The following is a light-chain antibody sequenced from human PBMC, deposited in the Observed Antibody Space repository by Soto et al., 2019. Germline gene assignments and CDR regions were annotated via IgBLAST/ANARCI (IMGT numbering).Light chain of an antibody. Sequence: QSVLARPRSVSGSPGQSVTISCTGTSSDVGGYNYVSWYQQHPGKAPKLMIYDVSERPSGVPDRFSGSKSGNTASLTISCLQAEDEADYYCCSYGGSFYVFGTGTKVTVL. CDR2: DVS. CDR1: SSDVGGYNY. CDR3: CSYGGSFYV. J-gene: IGLJ1*01. V-gene: IGLV2-11*01.